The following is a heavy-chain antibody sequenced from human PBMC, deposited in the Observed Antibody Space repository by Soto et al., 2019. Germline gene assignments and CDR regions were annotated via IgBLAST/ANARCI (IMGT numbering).Heavy chain of an antibody. CDR2: IIPIFGTA. Sequence: QVQLVQSGAEVKKPGSSVKVSCKASGGTFSSYAITWVRQAPGQGLEWMGGIIPIFGTANYAQKSQCRVTITGEESTSTAYMEVSSLRSDDKAVYYCARRVYSSAPYYGMYVWGQGTTVNVSS. CDR3: ARRVYSSAPYYGMYV. J-gene: IGHJ6*02. D-gene: IGHD6-19*01. CDR1: GGTFSSYA. V-gene: IGHV1-69*12.